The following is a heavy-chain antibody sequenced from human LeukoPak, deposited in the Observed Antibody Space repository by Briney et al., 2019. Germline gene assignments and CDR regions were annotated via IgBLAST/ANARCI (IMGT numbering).Heavy chain of an antibody. D-gene: IGHD1-26*01. Sequence: PGGSLRLSCAASGFTFSSSWMTWVRQAPGKGLEWVANIKQDGSEKNYLSSVKGRFTISRDNAKNSLYLQMNSLRAEDTAVYYCASPKMDSGSYWRAFDIWGHGTMVTVSS. J-gene: IGHJ3*02. CDR2: IKQDGSEK. CDR3: ASPKMDSGSYWRAFDI. V-gene: IGHV3-7*01. CDR1: GFTFSSSW.